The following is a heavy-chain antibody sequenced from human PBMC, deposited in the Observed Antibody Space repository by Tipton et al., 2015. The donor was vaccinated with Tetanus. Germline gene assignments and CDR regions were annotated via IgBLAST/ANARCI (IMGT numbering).Heavy chain of an antibody. D-gene: IGHD3-22*01. CDR2: IYKSGNT. CDR3: ARVGYYYYYMDV. V-gene: IGHV4-30-4*01. CDR1: VGSISSGDYY. Sequence: TLSLTCTVSVGSISSGDYYWSWVRQSPGEGLEWIGHIYKSGNTYYKPSLKSRVAISIDASKNQFSLKLNSMTVADTAVYYCARVGYYYYYMDVWGKGTTVTVSS. J-gene: IGHJ6*03.